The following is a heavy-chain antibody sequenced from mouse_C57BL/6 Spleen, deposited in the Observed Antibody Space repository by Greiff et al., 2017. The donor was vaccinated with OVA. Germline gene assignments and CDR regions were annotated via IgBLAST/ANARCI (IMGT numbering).Heavy chain of an antibody. CDR2: IDPENGDT. Sequence: EVKVEESGAELVRPGASVKLSCTASGFNIKDDYMHWVKQRPEQGLEWIGWIDPENGDTEYASKFQGKATITADTSSNTAYLQLSSLTSEDTAVYYCTTPTGTGYFDYWGQGTTLTVSS. J-gene: IGHJ2*01. V-gene: IGHV14-4*01. D-gene: IGHD1-1*01. CDR1: GFNIKDDY. CDR3: TTPTGTGYFDY.